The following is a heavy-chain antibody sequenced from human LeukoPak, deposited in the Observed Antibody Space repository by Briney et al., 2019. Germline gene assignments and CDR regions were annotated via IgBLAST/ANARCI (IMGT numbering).Heavy chain of an antibody. D-gene: IGHD1-26*01. CDR2: IYYSGST. Sequence: SETLSLTCAVYGGSFSGYYWSWIRQPPGKGLEWIGSIYYSGSTYYNPSLKSRVTISVDTSKNQFSLKLSSVTAADTAVYYCARLRRDKYSGSYSYYYYMDVWGKGTTVTISS. CDR3: ARLRRDKYSGSYSYYYYMDV. V-gene: IGHV4-34*01. CDR1: GGSFSGYY. J-gene: IGHJ6*03.